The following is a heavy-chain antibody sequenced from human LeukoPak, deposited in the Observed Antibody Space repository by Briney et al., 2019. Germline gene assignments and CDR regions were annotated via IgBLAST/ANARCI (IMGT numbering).Heavy chain of an antibody. CDR2: INHSGST. J-gene: IGHJ4*02. CDR1: GGSFSGYY. CDR3: ATGTHYGDYVY. Sequence: SSETLSLTCAVYGGSFSGYYWSWIRQPPGKGLEWIGEINHSGSTNYNPSLKSRVTISVDTSKNQFSLKLSSVTAADTAVYYCATGTHYGDYVYWGQGTLVTVSS. D-gene: IGHD4-17*01. V-gene: IGHV4-34*01.